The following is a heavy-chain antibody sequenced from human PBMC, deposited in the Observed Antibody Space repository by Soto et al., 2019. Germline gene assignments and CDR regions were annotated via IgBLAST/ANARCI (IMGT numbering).Heavy chain of an antibody. CDR3: ARDHLADSSGYYPCGFDY. CDR1: GGTFSSYA. Sequence: ASVKVSCKASGGTFSSYAISWVRQAPGQGLEWMGGIIPIFGTANYAQKFQGRVTITADKSTSTAYMELSSLRSEDTAVYYCARDHLADSSGYYPCGFDYWGQGTLVTVSS. CDR2: IIPIFGTA. D-gene: IGHD3-22*01. J-gene: IGHJ4*02. V-gene: IGHV1-69*06.